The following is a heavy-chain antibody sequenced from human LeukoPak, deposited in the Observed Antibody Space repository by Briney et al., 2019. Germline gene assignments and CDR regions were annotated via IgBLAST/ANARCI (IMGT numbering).Heavy chain of an antibody. CDR3: AKVPQGWDGDYGNAFDT. J-gene: IGHJ3*02. V-gene: IGHV3-23*01. CDR2: ISGSGGST. D-gene: IGHD4-17*01. Sequence: SGGSQRLPCAASGFTFSSYAMSWVRQAPGKGLEWVSAISGSGGSTYYADSVKGRFTISRDNSKNTLYLQMNSLRAEDTAVYYCAKVPQGWDGDYGNAFDTWGQGTMVTVSS. CDR1: GFTFSSYA.